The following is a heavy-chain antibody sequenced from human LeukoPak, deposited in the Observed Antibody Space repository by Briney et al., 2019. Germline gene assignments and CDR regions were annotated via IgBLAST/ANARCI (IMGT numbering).Heavy chain of an antibody. V-gene: IGHV4-59*01. J-gene: IGHJ3*01. Sequence: SETLSLTCSVSGASIRSFYWSWIRQSPGKGLEWIGYISYSGSTKYNPSLKSRATMSADTSKSQLSLRLNSVTAADTAVYFCAQQVVGTSDTLDVWGQGTLVTVSS. CDR1: GASIRSFY. CDR3: AQQVVGTSDTLDV. CDR2: ISYSGST. D-gene: IGHD2-15*01.